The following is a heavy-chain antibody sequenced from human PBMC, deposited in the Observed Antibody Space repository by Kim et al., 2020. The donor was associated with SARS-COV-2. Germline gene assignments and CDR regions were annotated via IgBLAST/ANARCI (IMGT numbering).Heavy chain of an antibody. CDR3: ARLSIAALRYYYYGMDV. J-gene: IGHJ6*02. V-gene: IGHV4-39*01. Sequence: LKSRVTISVDTSKNQFSLKLSSVTAADTAVYYCARLSIAALRYYYYGMDVWGQGTTVTVSS. D-gene: IGHD6-6*01.